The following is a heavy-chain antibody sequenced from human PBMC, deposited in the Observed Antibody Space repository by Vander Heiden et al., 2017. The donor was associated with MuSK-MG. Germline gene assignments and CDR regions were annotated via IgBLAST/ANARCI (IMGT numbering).Heavy chain of an antibody. CDR2: IIPILGLA. J-gene: IGHJ4*02. CDR1: GGTFSSYT. D-gene: IGHD6-6*01. Sequence: QVQLVQSGAEVKKPGSSVKVSCKASGGTFSSYTISWVRQAPGQGLEWMGRIIPILGLANYAQKFQGRVTITADKSTSTAYMELSSLRSEDTAVYYCARVTYSSSSGLDYWGQGTLVTVSS. V-gene: IGHV1-69*02. CDR3: ARVTYSSSSGLDY.